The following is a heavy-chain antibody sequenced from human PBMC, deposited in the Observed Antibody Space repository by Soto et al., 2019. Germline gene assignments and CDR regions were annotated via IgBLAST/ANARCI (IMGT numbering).Heavy chain of an antibody. CDR1: GYTFTSHD. J-gene: IGHJ5*02. CDR2: MNPNSGHT. Sequence: QVQLVQSGAEVKKPGASVKVSCKASGYTFTSHDINWMRQTTGQGLEWMGWMNPNSGHTNSAQKFQGRVTMTRDTSINTAYLELTNPRSEDPAIDSCASDISTTCGQGTLVNVSS. V-gene: IGHV1-8*01. D-gene: IGHD2-2*01. CDR3: ASDISTT.